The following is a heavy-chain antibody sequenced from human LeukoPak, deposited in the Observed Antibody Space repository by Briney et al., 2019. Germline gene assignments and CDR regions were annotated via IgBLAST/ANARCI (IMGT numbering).Heavy chain of an antibody. CDR1: GGTFSSYA. J-gene: IGHJ6*03. CDR2: IIPIFVTA. Sequence: GASVKVSCKASGGTFSSYAISWVRQAPGQGLEWMGRIIPIFVTANYAQKFQGRVTITTDESTSTAYMELSSLRSEDTAVYYCARGPTDDYDFWTSSLYYYMDVWGKGNTVTISS. CDR3: ARGPTDDYDFWTSSLYYYMDV. V-gene: IGHV1-69*05. D-gene: IGHD3-3*01.